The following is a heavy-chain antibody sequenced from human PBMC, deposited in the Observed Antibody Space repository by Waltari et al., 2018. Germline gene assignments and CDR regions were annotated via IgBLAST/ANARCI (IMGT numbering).Heavy chain of an antibody. CDR3: VRDLGGSGNSWFDA. CDR2: ISHSGKT. J-gene: IGHJ5*02. V-gene: IGHV4-38-2*02. D-gene: IGHD3-10*01. Sequence: QVQLQESGPGLARPSETLSLTCVVSSSSIRSGYLWGWIRQPPGKGLEWIGSISHSGKTYYNPSLQSRLSLSVDTSKNQFALKVTSVTAADTAIYYCVRDLGGSGNSWFDAWGQGTLVTVSS. CDR1: SSSIRSGYL.